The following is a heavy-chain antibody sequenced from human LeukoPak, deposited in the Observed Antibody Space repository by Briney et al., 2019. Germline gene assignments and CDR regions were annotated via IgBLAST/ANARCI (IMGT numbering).Heavy chain of an antibody. D-gene: IGHD3-9*01. J-gene: IGHJ4*02. CDR2: IYTSGTT. CDR3: AREVSDYDILTGWIDY. Sequence: SQTLSLTCTVSGGSISSGSYYWSWIRQPAGKGLEWIGRIYTSGTTNYNPSLKSRVTISVGTSKSQFSLKLSSVTAADTAVYYCAREVSDYDILTGWIDYWGQGTLVSVSS. V-gene: IGHV4-61*02. CDR1: GGSISSGSYY.